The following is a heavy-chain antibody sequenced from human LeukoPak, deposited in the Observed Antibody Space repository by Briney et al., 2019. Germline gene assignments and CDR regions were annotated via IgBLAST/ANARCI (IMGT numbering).Heavy chain of an antibody. V-gene: IGHV1-18*01. CDR1: GYTFTSYG. Sequence: ASVKVSCKASGYTFTSYGISWVRQAPGQGLEWMGWISAYNGNTNYAQKLQGRVTMTTDTSTSTAYMELRSLRSDDTAVYYCARGHFFPWLLPTNDYWGQGTLVTVSS. CDR3: ARGHFFPWLLPTNDY. J-gene: IGHJ4*02. D-gene: IGHD3-22*01. CDR2: ISAYNGNT.